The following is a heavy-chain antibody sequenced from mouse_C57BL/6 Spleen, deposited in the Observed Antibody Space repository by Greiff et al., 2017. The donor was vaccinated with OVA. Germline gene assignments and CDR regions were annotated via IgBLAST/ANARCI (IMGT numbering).Heavy chain of an antibody. J-gene: IGHJ3*01. V-gene: IGHV1-82*01. D-gene: IGHD1-3*01. Sequence: QVQLQQSGPELVKPGASVKISCKASGYAFSSSWMNWVKQRPGKGLEWIGRIYPGDGDTNYNGKFKGKATLTADKSSSTAYMQLSSLTSEDSAVYFCARGDELRFAYWGQGTLVTVSA. CDR2: IYPGDGDT. CDR1: GYAFSSSW. CDR3: ARGDELRFAY.